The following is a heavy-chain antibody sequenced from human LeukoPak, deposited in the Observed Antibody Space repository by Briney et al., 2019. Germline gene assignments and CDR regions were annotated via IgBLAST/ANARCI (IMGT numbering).Heavy chain of an antibody. J-gene: IGHJ4*02. D-gene: IGHD3-22*01. CDR1: GFTFVNYW. Sequence: PGGSLRISCAASGFTFVNYWMHWVRQAPGKGLVWVSRLNSDGTTTSYADSVKGRFTISRDNAKNTLYLQINQLRTEDTAVYFCARGRGYIYDSFDYWGQGTLVTVYS. CDR3: ARGRGYIYDSFDY. CDR2: LNSDGTTT. V-gene: IGHV3-74*01.